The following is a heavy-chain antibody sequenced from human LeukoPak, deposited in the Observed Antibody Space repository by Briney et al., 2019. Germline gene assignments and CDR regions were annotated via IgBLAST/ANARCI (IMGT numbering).Heavy chain of an antibody. J-gene: IGHJ4*02. V-gene: IGHV3-7*03. D-gene: IGHD6-19*01. CDR3: AKTGSGWYLYYFDY. CDR2: IKPDGSEK. CDR1: GFTFSSYW. Sequence: GGSLRLSCAASGFTFSSYWMSWVRQAPGKGLEWVANIKPDGSEKYYVDSVKGRFTISRDNAKNSLYLQMNSLRAEDTAVYYCAKTGSGWYLYYFDYWGQGTLVTVSS.